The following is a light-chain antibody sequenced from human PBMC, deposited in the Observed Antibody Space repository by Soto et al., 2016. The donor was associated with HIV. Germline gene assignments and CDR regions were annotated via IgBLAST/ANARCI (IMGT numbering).Light chain of an antibody. CDR2: DDS. J-gene: IGLJ2*01. V-gene: IGLV3-21*03. Sequence: SYELTQPPSVSEAPGKTAKITCGGNNIGSQSVHWHQQRPGQAPVLAVFDDSDRPSGIPERFSGSKSGNTATLTISRVEVGDEADYYCQVWDRSSDHVVFGGGTKLSVL. CDR3: QVWDRSSDHVV. CDR1: NIGSQS.